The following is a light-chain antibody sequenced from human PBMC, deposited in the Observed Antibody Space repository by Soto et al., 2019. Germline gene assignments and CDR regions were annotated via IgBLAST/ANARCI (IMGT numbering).Light chain of an antibody. CDR1: QSISSW. CDR3: QQQHRYPRP. Sequence: DIQMTQSPSTLSASVGDRVTITCRASQSISSWLAWYQQKPGKAPKLLIYDASSLESGVPSRFSGSGSGTEFTLTISSLQPDVFANYYRQQQHRYPRPLGQGTNLDI. V-gene: IGKV1-5*01. CDR2: DAS. J-gene: IGKJ1*01.